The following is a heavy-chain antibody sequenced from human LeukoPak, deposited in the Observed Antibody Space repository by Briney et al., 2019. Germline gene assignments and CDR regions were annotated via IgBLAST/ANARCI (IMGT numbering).Heavy chain of an antibody. CDR2: IYSGGST. Sequence: PGGSLRLSCAASGFTVSSNYMSWVRQAPGKGLEWVSVIYSGGSTYYADSVKGRFTISRDNSKNTLYLQMNSLRAEDTAVYYCAKDYSGYDSYYFDYWGQGTLVTVSS. D-gene: IGHD5-12*01. J-gene: IGHJ4*02. CDR3: AKDYSGYDSYYFDY. V-gene: IGHV3-53*01. CDR1: GFTVSSNY.